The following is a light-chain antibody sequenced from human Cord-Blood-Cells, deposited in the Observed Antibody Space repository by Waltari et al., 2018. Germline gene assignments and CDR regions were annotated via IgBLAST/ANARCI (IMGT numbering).Light chain of an antibody. CDR3: SSYTSSSTLV. Sequence: QSALTQPASVSGSPVQSITISCTGTSSDVGGYNSVHWYQQHPGKAPKLMIYDVSNRPSGVSNRFSGSNSGNTASLTISGLQAEDEADYYCSSYTSSSTLVFGGGTKLTVL. CDR1: SSDVGGYNS. J-gene: IGLJ3*02. V-gene: IGLV2-14*03. CDR2: DVS.